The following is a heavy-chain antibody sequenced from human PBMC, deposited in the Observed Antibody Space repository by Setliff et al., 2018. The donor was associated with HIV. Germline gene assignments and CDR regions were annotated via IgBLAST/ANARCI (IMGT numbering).Heavy chain of an antibody. J-gene: IGHJ5*02. V-gene: IGHV4-39*01. CDR1: GGSISNSRYY. Sequence: PSETLSLTCTVSGGSISNSRYYWSWIRQPPGKGLEWIGSIYYSGSTNYNPSLKSQVTISGDTSKNQVSLRLSSVTAADTAVYYCARGGASSKYLDPWGQGTLVTVSS. D-gene: IGHD2-15*01. CDR2: IYYSGST. CDR3: ARGGASSKYLDP.